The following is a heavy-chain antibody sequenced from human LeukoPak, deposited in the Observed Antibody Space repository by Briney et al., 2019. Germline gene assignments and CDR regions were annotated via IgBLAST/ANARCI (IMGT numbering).Heavy chain of an antibody. CDR1: GDSVSSNGAS. Sequence: SQTLSLTCAISGDSVSSNGASWNWIRQSPSRGLEWLGRTYYRSQQWHSDYAPSVEGRITLNPDTSKNQFSLQLNSMTPEDTAVYYCGRETDFGVVTNWGQGTLVTVSS. CDR2: TYYRSQQWHS. V-gene: IGHV6-1*01. CDR3: GRETDFGVVTN. D-gene: IGHD3-3*01. J-gene: IGHJ4*02.